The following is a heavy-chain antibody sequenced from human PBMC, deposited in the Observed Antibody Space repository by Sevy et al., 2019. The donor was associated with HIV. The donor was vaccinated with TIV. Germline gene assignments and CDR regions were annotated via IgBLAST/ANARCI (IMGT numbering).Heavy chain of an antibody. D-gene: IGHD1-1*01. V-gene: IGHV1-69*13. CDR3: ARVQLPTIYYFDY. CDR2: IIPIFGTA. CDR1: GGTFSSYA. J-gene: IGHJ4*02. Sequence: ASVKVSCKASGGTFSSYAISWVRQAPGQGLEWMGGIIPIFGTANYAQKFQGRVTITADESTSTAYMELSGLRSEDTAVYYCARVQLPTIYYFDYWGQGTLVTVSS.